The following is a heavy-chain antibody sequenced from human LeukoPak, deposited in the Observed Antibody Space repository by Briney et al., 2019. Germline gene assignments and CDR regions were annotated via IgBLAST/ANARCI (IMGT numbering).Heavy chain of an antibody. D-gene: IGHD6-6*01. CDR2: IIPIFGTA. J-gene: IGHJ6*03. Sequence: GASVKVSCKASGGTFSSYAISWVRQAPGQGLEWMGGIIPIFGTANYAQKFQGRVTITTDESTSTAYMELSSLRSEDTAVYYCARGQKYSSSSGYYYMDVWGKGTTVTVSS. V-gene: IGHV1-69*05. CDR3: ARGQKYSSSSGYYYMDV. CDR1: GGTFSSYA.